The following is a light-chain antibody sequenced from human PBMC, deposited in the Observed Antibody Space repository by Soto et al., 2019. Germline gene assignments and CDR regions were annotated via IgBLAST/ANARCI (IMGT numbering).Light chain of an antibody. CDR3: QQYDNLPLT. Sequence: DIQMTQSPSSLSASVGDRVTVTCQASQDIYNSLNXXQRKPGKAPKLLIFDASNLETGVPSRFSGSGSGTHSTFTISSLQPEEIATYYSQQYDNLPLTGGGVTKVDIK. V-gene: IGKV1-33*01. CDR2: DAS. CDR1: QDIYNS. J-gene: IGKJ4*01.